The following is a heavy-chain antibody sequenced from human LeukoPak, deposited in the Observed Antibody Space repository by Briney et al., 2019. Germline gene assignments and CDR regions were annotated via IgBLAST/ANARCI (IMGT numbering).Heavy chain of an antibody. Sequence: PGGSLRLSCAASGFTFSSYEMNWVRQAPGKGLEWVSYISSSGSTIYYADSVEGRFTISRDNAKNSLYLQMNSLRAEDTAVYYCARDMLGPGDCSSTSCPERDYYYYYGMDVWGKGTTVTVSS. CDR1: GFTFSSYE. CDR3: ARDMLGPGDCSSTSCPERDYYYYYGMDV. J-gene: IGHJ6*04. V-gene: IGHV3-48*03. CDR2: ISSSGSTI. D-gene: IGHD2-2*01.